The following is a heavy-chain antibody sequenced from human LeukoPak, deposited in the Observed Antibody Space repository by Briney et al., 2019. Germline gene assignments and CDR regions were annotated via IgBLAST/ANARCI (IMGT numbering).Heavy chain of an antibody. Sequence: PSETLPLTCTVSGGSISSGSYYWTWIRQPAGKGLEWIGRIYSSGGTNYNPSLKSRVTISVDTSKKHFSLELSSVTAADTAVYYCARDSVQYYFDSWGQGTLVTVSS. J-gene: IGHJ4*02. CDR2: IYSSGGT. CDR3: ARDSVQYYFDS. CDR1: GGSISSGSYY. V-gene: IGHV4-61*02. D-gene: IGHD6-6*01.